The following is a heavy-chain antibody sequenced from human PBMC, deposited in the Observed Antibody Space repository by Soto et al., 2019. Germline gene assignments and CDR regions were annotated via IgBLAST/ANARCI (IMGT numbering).Heavy chain of an antibody. CDR2: IYSRGMT. J-gene: IGHJ4*02. V-gene: IGHV4-31*03. CDR3: ARVAKDENPKGGSWYYFDY. D-gene: IGHD6-13*01. Sequence: PSETLSLTSTVSGGSISRGGYFWSWVRQHPGEGLEWIGNIYSRGMTYYKPSLKRRVTISVDTSKNQYSLKLSSVTAADTAVYYCARVAKDENPKGGSWYYFDYWGQGTLVTVSS. CDR1: GGSISRGGYF.